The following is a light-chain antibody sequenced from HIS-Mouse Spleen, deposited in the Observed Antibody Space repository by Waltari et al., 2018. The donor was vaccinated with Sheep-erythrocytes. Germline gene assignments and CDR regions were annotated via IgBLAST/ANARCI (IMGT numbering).Light chain of an antibody. Sequence: QSVLTQPPSASGTPGQRVTISCSGSSSNIGSNTVNWYQQLPGTAPKLLIYRTNPRASGVPDRFSGSKSGTSASLAISGLQSEYEADYYCAAWDDSLNGWVFGGGTKLTVL. V-gene: IGLV1-44*01. CDR3: AAWDDSLNGWV. CDR2: RTN. CDR1: SSNIGSNT. J-gene: IGLJ3*02.